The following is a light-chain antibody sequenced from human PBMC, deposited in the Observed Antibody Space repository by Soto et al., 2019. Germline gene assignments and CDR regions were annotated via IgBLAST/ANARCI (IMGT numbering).Light chain of an antibody. V-gene: IGLV2-14*03. CDR3: SSYSGTSTRYV. CDR1: SSDIGGYNY. Sequence: QSALTQPASVSGSPGQSITISCTGTSSDIGGYNYVSWYQQHPDKAPKLMISDVSNRPSGISNRFSVSKSGNTASLTISRLQAEDEADYYCSSYSGTSTRYVFGTGTKVTVL. J-gene: IGLJ1*01. CDR2: DVS.